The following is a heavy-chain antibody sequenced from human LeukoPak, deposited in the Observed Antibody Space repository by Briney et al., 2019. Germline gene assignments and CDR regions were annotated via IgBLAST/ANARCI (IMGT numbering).Heavy chain of an antibody. CDR1: GGSISSGGYY. J-gene: IGHJ4*02. Sequence: PSETLSLTCTVSGGSISSGGYYWSWIRQHPGKGLEWIGYIYYSGSTYYNPSLKSRVTISVDTSKNQFSLKLSSVTAAGTAVYYCASYSNPLYFDYWGQGTLVTVSS. CDR2: IYYSGST. CDR3: ASYSNPLYFDY. D-gene: IGHD4-11*01. V-gene: IGHV4-31*03.